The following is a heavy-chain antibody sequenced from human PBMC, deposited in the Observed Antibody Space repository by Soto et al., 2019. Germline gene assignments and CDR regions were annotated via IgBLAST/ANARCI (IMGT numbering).Heavy chain of an antibody. D-gene: IGHD3-9*01. J-gene: IGHJ4*02. CDR1: GGTFSSYA. Sequence: ASVKVSCKASGGTFSSYAISWVRQAPGQGLEWMGGIIPIFGTANYAQKFQGRVTITADESTSTAYMELSSLRSEDTAVYYCARGVNYDILTGYYTAFDYWGQGTLVTVSS. CDR2: IIPIFGTA. V-gene: IGHV1-69*13. CDR3: ARGVNYDILTGYYTAFDY.